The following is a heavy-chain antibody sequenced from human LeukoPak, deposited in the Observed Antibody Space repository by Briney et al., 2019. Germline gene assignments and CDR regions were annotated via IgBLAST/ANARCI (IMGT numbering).Heavy chain of an antibody. D-gene: IGHD1-1*01. CDR3: ANDFVTTGSPHC. CDR2: INPDGRAQ. CDR1: AFTFSDSW. V-gene: IGHV3-7*03. J-gene: IGHJ4*02. Sequence: GGSLRLSCAASAFTFSDSWMSWVRQAPGKGLEWVANINPDGRAQHYVDPVRGRFTISRGNARSLVYLQVNSLRAEDTAVYYCANDFVTTGSPHCWGQGTLATVPS.